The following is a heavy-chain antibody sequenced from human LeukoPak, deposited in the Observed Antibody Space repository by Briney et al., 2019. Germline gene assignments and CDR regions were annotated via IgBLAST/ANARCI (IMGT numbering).Heavy chain of an antibody. J-gene: IGHJ4*02. D-gene: IGHD6-13*01. CDR2: IKQDGSEK. CDR3: ASGLYISNWDRFLGARSPY. V-gene: IGHV3-7*01. CDR1: GFTYGTYW. Sequence: GGSLRLSCAASGFTYGTYWMSWVRQAPGKGLEWVANIKQDGSEKYYVDSVKGRFTISRDNAKNSLYLQMNSLRAEDTAVYYCASGLYISNWDRFLGARSPYWGQGTLVTVSS.